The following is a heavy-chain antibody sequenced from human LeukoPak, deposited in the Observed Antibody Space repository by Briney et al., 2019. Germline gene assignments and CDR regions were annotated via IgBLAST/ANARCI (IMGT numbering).Heavy chain of an antibody. CDR1: GFTFSSYS. CDR3: ARDAPPSGYYYEFGSY. J-gene: IGHJ4*02. V-gene: IGHV3-21*01. D-gene: IGHD3-22*01. CDR2: ISSSSSYI. Sequence: PGGSLRLSCAASGFTFSSYSMNWVRQAPGKGLEWVSSISSSSSYIYYADSVKGRFTISRDNAKNSLYLQMNSLRAKDTAVYYCARDAPPSGYYYEFGSYWGQGTLVTVSS.